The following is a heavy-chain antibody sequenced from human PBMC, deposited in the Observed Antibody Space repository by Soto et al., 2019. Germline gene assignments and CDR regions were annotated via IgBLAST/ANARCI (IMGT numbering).Heavy chain of an antibody. CDR3: ARERGGITIFGVTLGMDV. V-gene: IGHV1-3*01. CDR2: ISGGNGKT. Sequence: ASVKVSCKAAGYSFTGYAFHWVRQAPGQRLEWMGWISGGNGKTKSSQRFQGRVTFSRDTSASTAYMELSRLRSEDAAVYFCARERGGITIFGVTLGMDVWGPGTTVTVSS. D-gene: IGHD3-3*01. CDR1: GYSFTGYA. J-gene: IGHJ6*02.